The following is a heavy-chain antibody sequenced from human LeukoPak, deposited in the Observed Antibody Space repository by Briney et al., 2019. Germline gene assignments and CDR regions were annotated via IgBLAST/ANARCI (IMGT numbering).Heavy chain of an antibody. J-gene: IGHJ3*02. CDR1: GASISGFS. CDR2: SGSP. V-gene: IGHV4-59*12. D-gene: IGHD1-26*01. Sequence: SETLSLTCAVSGASISGFSWSWIRQAPGKGLEWIGYSGSPNYNPSLKSRVTISVDTSKNQFSLKLSSVTAVDTAVYYCAGRSGSEPPPQSVSAFDIWGQGTMVIVSS. CDR3: AGRSGSEPPPQSVSAFDI.